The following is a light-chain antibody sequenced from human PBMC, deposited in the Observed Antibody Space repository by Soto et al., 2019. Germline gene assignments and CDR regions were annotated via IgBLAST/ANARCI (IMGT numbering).Light chain of an antibody. Sequence: DIQMTQSPSSLSASVGDRVIITCRASQSIRKYLNWYQHKPGKVPTLLIYAASSLQSGVPSRFSGSGSGTEFTLTITSLQPDDFATYYCQQYNSYSLTFGGGTKV. CDR3: QQYNSYSLT. CDR1: QSIRKY. CDR2: AAS. V-gene: IGKV1-39*01. J-gene: IGKJ4*01.